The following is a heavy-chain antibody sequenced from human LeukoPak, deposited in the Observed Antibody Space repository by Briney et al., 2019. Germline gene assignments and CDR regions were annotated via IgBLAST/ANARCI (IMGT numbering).Heavy chain of an antibody. CDR3: AKDRDSSGWYFDL. J-gene: IGHJ2*01. CDR2: ISGSGGST. CDR1: GFTFSSYA. D-gene: IGHD6-19*01. V-gene: IGHV3-23*01. Sequence: PGGSLRLSCTASGFTFSSYAMSWVRQAPGKGLEWVSAISGSGGSTYYADSVKGRFTISRDNSKNTLYLQMNSLRAEDTAVYYCAKDRDSSGWYFDLWGRGTLVTVSS.